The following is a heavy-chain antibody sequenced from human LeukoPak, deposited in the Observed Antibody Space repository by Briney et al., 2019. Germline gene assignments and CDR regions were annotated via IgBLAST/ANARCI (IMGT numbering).Heavy chain of an antibody. CDR2: ISYDGSNK. V-gene: IGHV3-30*04. CDR1: GFTFSSYA. CDR3: ARAGHYYDSSGYPYYFDY. J-gene: IGHJ4*02. D-gene: IGHD3-22*01. Sequence: GGALRLSCAAPGFTFSSYAMHWVRQAPGKGLGWGAVISYDGSNKYYADSVKGRFTISRDNSKNTLYLQMNSLRAEDTAVYYCARAGHYYDSSGYPYYFDYWGQGTLVTVSS.